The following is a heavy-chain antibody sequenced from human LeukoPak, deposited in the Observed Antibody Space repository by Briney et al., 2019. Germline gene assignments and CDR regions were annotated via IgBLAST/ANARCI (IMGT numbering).Heavy chain of an antibody. CDR1: GYTFTDYY. CDR2: FNPTGGGS. CDR3: AKVAFDSSGYQYYSDS. D-gene: IGHD3-22*01. J-gene: IGHJ4*02. V-gene: IGHV1-2*02. Sequence: ASVKVSCKASGYTFTDYYMHWVRQVPGQGLEWVGWFNPTGGGSHLGQKFQGRVALTMDASINTAYLDVIRLRSDDTAFYYCAKVAFDSSGYQYYSDSWGQGSLVTVSS.